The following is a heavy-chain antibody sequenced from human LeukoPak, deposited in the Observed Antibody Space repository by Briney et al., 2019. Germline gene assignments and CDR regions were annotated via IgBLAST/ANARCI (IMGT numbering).Heavy chain of an antibody. CDR2: INHSGST. J-gene: IGHJ5*02. D-gene: IGHD6-6*01. V-gene: IGHV4-34*01. CDR3: ATSSGGSSRGVPNWFDP. Sequence: SETLSLTCAVYGGSFSGYYWSWIRQPPGKGLEWIREINHSGSTNYNPSLKSRVTISVDTSKNQFSLKLSSVTAADTAVYYCATSSGGSSRGVPNWFDPWGQGTLVTVSS. CDR1: GGSFSGYY.